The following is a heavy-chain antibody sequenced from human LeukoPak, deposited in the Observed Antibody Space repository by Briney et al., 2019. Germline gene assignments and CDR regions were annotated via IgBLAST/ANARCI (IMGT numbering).Heavy chain of an antibody. J-gene: IGHJ5*02. Sequence: PSETLSLTCTVSGGSISRYYWSWIRQPPGKGLEWIGEINHSGSTNYNPSLKSRVTISVDTSKNQFSLKLSSVTAADTAVYYCASRKVYAHWFDPWGQGTLVTVSS. V-gene: IGHV4-34*01. D-gene: IGHD2-8*01. CDR1: GGSISRYY. CDR2: INHSGST. CDR3: ASRKVYAHWFDP.